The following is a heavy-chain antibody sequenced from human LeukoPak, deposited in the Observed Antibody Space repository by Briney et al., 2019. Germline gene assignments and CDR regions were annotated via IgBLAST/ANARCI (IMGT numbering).Heavy chain of an antibody. CDR1: GYSISSGYY. Sequence: SETLSLTCAVSGYSISSGYYWGWIRPPPGKGLEWIGSIYHSGSTYYNPSLKSRVTISVDTSKNQSSLKLSSVTAADTAVYYWAREGSGYDSPYYFDYWGQGTLVTVSS. CDR2: IYHSGST. D-gene: IGHD5-12*01. CDR3: AREGSGYDSPYYFDY. V-gene: IGHV4-38-2*02. J-gene: IGHJ4*02.